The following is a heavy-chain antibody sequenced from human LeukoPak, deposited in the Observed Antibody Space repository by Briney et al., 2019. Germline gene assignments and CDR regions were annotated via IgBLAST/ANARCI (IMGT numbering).Heavy chain of an antibody. CDR2: IYYSGAT. CDR1: GGSISSYY. Sequence: SETLSLTCTVSGGSISSYYWSWIRQPPGKGLEWIGNIYYSGATNYNPSLKSRVTISVDTSRNQFSLKLSSVTAADTAMYYCARVQAELAPNNAFDIWGQGTVVTVSS. J-gene: IGHJ3*02. D-gene: IGHD1-7*01. CDR3: ARVQAELAPNNAFDI. V-gene: IGHV4-59*01.